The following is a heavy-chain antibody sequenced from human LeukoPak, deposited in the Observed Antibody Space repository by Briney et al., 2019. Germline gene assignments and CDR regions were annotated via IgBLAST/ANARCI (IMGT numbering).Heavy chain of an antibody. Sequence: SETLSLTCAVYGGSFSGYYWSWIRQPPGKGLEWIGEINHSGSTNYNPSLKSRVTISVDTSKNQFSLKLSSVTAADTAVYYCARGGFPGFVPDTAMVIMSQTEKHFDYWGQGTLVTVSS. V-gene: IGHV4-34*01. CDR3: ARGGFPGFVPDTAMVIMSQTEKHFDY. D-gene: IGHD5-18*01. J-gene: IGHJ4*02. CDR1: GGSFSGYY. CDR2: INHSGST.